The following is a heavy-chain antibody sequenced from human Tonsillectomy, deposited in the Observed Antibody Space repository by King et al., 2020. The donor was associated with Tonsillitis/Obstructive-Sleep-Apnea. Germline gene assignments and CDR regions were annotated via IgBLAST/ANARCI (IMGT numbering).Heavy chain of an antibody. Sequence: QLVQSGGGLVKPGGSLRLSCAASGFTFSDYYMSWIRQAPGKGLEWVSYISSSSSYTNYADSVKGRFTISRDNAKNSLYLQMNSLRAEDTAVYYWARRYCSSTSCYQNWFDPWGQGTLVTVSS. J-gene: IGHJ5*02. V-gene: IGHV3-11*05. D-gene: IGHD2-2*01. CDR3: ARRYCSSTSCYQNWFDP. CDR2: ISSSSSYT. CDR1: GFTFSDYY.